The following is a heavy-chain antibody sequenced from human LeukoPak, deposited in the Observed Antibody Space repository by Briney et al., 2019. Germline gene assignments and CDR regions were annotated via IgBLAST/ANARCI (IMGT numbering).Heavy chain of an antibody. CDR2: ISSSGAYI. CDR3: ANYCSASTCYGVEGY. CDR1: GFSFSSFT. D-gene: IGHD2-2*01. J-gene: IGHJ4*02. V-gene: IGHV3-21*01. Sequence: PGGPLRLSCAASGFSFSSFTMNWVRQAPGKGPEWVSSISSSGAYIYYADSVKGRFTISRDNARNSLYLQMNSLRAGDTAIYYCANYCSASTCYGVEGYWGQGTLVTVSS.